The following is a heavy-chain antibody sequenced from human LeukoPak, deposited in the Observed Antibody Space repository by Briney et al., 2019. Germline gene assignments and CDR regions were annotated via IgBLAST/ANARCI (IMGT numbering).Heavy chain of an antibody. J-gene: IGHJ4*02. D-gene: IGHD3-10*01. V-gene: IGHV4-59*08. Sequence: PSETLSLTCTVSGGSISSYYWSWIRQPPGKGLEWIGYIYYSGSTNYNPSLKSRVTISVDTSKNQFSLKLSSVTAADTAVYYCARHFDGITIDYWGQGTLVTVSS. CDR2: IYYSGST. CDR3: ARHFDGITIDY. CDR1: GGSISSYY.